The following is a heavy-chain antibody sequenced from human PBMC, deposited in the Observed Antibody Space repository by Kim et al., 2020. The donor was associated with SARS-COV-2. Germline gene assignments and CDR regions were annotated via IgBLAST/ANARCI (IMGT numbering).Heavy chain of an antibody. CDR1: GGSFSGYY. V-gene: IGHV4-34*01. D-gene: IGHD6-19*01. J-gene: IGHJ6*02. CDR3: ARGRIAVVRYRPLYYGMDV. CDR2: INHSGST. Sequence: SETLSLTCAVYGGSFSGYYWSWIRQPPGKGLEWIGEINHSGSTNYNPSLKSRVTISVDTPKNQFSLKLSSVTAADTAVYYCARGRIAVVRYRPLYYGMDVWGQGTTVTVSS.